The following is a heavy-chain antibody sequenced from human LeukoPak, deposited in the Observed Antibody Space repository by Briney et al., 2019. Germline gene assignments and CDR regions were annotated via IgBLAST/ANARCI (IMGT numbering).Heavy chain of an antibody. J-gene: IGHJ4*02. Sequence: GGSLRLSCAASGFTFSSYSMDWVRQAPGKGLEWVSYISSRSSTIYYADSVKGRFTISRDNAKNSLYLQMNSLRAEDTAVYYCARALGYCSSASCYYFDNWGQGTLVTVSS. CDR1: GFTFSSYS. CDR3: ARALGYCSSASCYYFDN. V-gene: IGHV3-48*01. CDR2: ISSRSSTI. D-gene: IGHD2-2*01.